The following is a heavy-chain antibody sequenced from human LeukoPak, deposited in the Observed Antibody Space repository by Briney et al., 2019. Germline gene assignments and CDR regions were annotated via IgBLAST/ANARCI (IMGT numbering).Heavy chain of an antibody. Sequence: PSVKVSGKASGSTFISYGLNWVRQPPEQGLKWMGWISGYTGDTNYAQKLQGRVTMTTDSSTSTAYMELRSLRSDDTAVYYCARDVEIVSYYGMDVWGQGTTVTVSS. D-gene: IGHD2-21*01. V-gene: IGHV1-18*01. CDR1: GSTFISYG. J-gene: IGHJ6*02. CDR2: ISGYTGDT. CDR3: ARDVEIVSYYGMDV.